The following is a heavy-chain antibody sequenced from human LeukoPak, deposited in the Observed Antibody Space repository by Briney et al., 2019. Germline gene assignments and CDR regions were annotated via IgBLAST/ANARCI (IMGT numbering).Heavy chain of an antibody. Sequence: PGGSLRLSCVASGFIFSTYALHWVRQASGKGLEWVGRIRSTANGYATAYAASVKGRFTISRDDSKNTAYLQMDSLKTEDTAVYYCTGNYYGSGSYADFDYWGQGTLVTVSS. CDR1: GFIFSTYA. CDR3: TGNYYGSGSYADFDY. CDR2: IRSTANGYAT. D-gene: IGHD3-10*01. V-gene: IGHV3-73*01. J-gene: IGHJ4*02.